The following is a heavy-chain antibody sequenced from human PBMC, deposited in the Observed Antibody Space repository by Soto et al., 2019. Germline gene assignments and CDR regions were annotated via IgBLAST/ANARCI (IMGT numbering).Heavy chain of an antibody. CDR3: EIRFITMISY. Sequence: PSETLSLTCTVSGGSISSSSYYWGWIRQPPGKGLEWIGSIYYSGSTYYNPSLKSRVTISVDTSKNQFSLKLSSVTAADTAVYYCEIRFITMISYWGQGTLVTVSS. J-gene: IGHJ4*02. CDR2: IYYSGST. CDR1: GGSISSSSYY. V-gene: IGHV4-39*01. D-gene: IGHD3-22*01.